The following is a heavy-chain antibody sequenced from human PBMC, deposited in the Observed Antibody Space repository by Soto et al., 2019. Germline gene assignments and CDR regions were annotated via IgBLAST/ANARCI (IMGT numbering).Heavy chain of an antibody. D-gene: IGHD3-10*01. CDR3: ARVWFGESSWFDP. V-gene: IGHV4-30-2*01. Sequence: QLQLQESGSGLVKPSQTLSLTCTVSGGSITIGGHCWSWIRQPPGQGLEWIGYICHSGNTYYNPSLKSRVTTSLDRSKNQFSLNLSSVTAADTAVYYCARVWFGESSWFDPWGQGTLVTVSS. CDR2: ICHSGNT. J-gene: IGHJ5*02. CDR1: GGSITIGGHC.